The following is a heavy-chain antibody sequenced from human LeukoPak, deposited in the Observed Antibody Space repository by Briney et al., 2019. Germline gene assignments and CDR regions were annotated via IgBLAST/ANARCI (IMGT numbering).Heavy chain of an antibody. Sequence: PGGSLRLSCAASGFTFSNYGIHWVRQAPGKGLEWVGRIKSKTDGGTTDYAAPVKGRFTISRDDSKNTLYLQMNSLKTEDTAVYYCTTGRGYSDEIDYWGQGTLVTVSS. J-gene: IGHJ4*02. CDR3: TTGRGYSDEIDY. CDR1: GFTFSNYG. V-gene: IGHV3-15*01. CDR2: IKSKTDGGTT. D-gene: IGHD5-18*01.